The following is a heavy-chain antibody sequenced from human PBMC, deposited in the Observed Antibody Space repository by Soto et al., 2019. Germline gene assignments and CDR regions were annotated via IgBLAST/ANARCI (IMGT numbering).Heavy chain of an antibody. D-gene: IGHD6-19*01. CDR2: INHSGST. V-gene: IGHV4-34*01. CDR3: ARSVAVPGAHIDY. Sequence: SETLSLTCAVYGGSFSGYYWSWIRQPPGKGLEWIGEINHSGSTNYNPSLKSRVTISVDTSKNQFSLRLSSVTAADTAVYFCARSVAVPGAHIDYWGQGTQVTVSS. J-gene: IGHJ4*02. CDR1: GGSFSGYY.